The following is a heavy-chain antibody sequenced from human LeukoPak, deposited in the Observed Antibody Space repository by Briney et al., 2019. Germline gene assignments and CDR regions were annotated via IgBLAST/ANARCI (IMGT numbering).Heavy chain of an antibody. CDR3: AREGRTLTGYPFDY. CDR1: SFTFSGYE. V-gene: IGHV3-48*03. J-gene: IGHJ4*02. Sequence: GCLRLSCAPSSFTFSGYEMNCVRQAPEQGLERVSYISISVSTRYYADSVKGRFTISREDAKNSLYVQMNSLRVEDTAVYYCAREGRTLTGYPFDYWGQGTLVTVSS. D-gene: IGHD3-9*01. CDR2: ISISVSTR.